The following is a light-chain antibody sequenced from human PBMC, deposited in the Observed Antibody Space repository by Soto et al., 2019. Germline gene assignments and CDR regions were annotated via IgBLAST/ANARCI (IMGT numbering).Light chain of an antibody. CDR1: QSNSSY. V-gene: IGKV1-39*01. CDR2: AAS. CDR3: HQSYST. Sequence: LQVTQSPSSLSASVGDRVTITCRASQSNSSYLKWYQQKPAKAPKLLIYAASSLQSGGPSRCGGSGSGTDFTLTIRSLQPEDFATYYCHQSYSTFGPGTKVDIK. J-gene: IGKJ3*01.